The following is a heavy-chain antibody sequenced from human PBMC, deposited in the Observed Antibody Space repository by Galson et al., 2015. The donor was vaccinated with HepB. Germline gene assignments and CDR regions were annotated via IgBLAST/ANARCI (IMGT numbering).Heavy chain of an antibody. V-gene: IGHV6-1*01. J-gene: IGHJ4*02. D-gene: IGHD2-2*02. CDR3: ARGVTYCSSTSCYTYANLYYFDY. CDR2: TYYRSKWYN. Sequence: CAISGDSVSSNSAAWNWIRQSPSRGLEWLGRTYYRSKWYNDYAVSVKSRITINPDTSKNQFSLQLNSVTPEGTAVYYCARGVTYCSSTSCYTYANLYYFDYWDQGTLVTVSS. CDR1: GDSVSSNSAA.